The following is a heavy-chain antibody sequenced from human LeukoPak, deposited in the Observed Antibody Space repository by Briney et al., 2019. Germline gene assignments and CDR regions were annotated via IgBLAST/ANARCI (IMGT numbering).Heavy chain of an antibody. V-gene: IGHV4-30-2*01. D-gene: IGHD2-2*01. CDR1: GGSISGVGYS. CDR2: IYHSGST. CDR3: ARGGGEYCSSASCYADWFDP. Sequence: PSETLSLTCAVSGGSISGVGYSWSWIRQPPGKGLEWIGYIYHSGSTYYNPSLKSRVTISVDRPKNQFSLKLSSVTAADTAVYYCARGGGEYCSSASCYADWFDPWGQGTLVTVSS. J-gene: IGHJ5*02.